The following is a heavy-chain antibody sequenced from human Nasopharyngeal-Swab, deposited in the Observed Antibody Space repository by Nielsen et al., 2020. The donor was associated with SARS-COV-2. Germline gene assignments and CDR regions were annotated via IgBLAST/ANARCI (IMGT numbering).Heavy chain of an antibody. CDR1: GFTFSSYD. Sequence: GEFLKISCAASGFTFSSYDMHWVRQATGKGLEWVSAIGTAGDTYYPGSAKGRFTISRENAKNSLYLQMNSLRAGDTAVYYCARDARGMDVWGQGTTVTVSS. V-gene: IGHV3-13*01. CDR2: IGTAGDT. J-gene: IGHJ6*02. CDR3: ARDARGMDV.